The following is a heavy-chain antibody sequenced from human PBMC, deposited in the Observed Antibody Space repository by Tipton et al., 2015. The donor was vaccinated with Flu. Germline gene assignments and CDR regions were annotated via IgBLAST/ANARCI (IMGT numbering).Heavy chain of an antibody. CDR2: ISSSGSTI. D-gene: IGHD3-3*01. Sequence: SLRLSCAASGFTFSSYEMNWVRQAPGKGLEWLSYISSSGSTISYADSVRGRFTISRDNAKNSLYLQMNSLRAEDTALYYCARDQLIDVLRFLEWPLAFDYWGQGTLVTVSS. CDR1: GFTFSSYE. V-gene: IGHV3-48*03. J-gene: IGHJ4*02. CDR3: ARDQLIDVLRFLEWPLAFDY.